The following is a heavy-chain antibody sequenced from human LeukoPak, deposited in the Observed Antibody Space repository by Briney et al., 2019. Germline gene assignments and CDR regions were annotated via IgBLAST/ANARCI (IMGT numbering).Heavy chain of an antibody. CDR3: ARGYYYGSGSYYNGPYYYYYYYMDV. V-gene: IGHV4-59*01. Sequence: SETLSLTCTVSGGSISSYYWSWIRQPPGKGLEWIGYIYYSGSTNYNPSLKSRVTISVDTSKNQFSLKLSSVTAADTAVYYCARGYYYGSGSYYNGPYYYYYYYMDVWGKGTTVTVSS. D-gene: IGHD3-10*01. J-gene: IGHJ6*03. CDR1: GGSISSYY. CDR2: IYYSGST.